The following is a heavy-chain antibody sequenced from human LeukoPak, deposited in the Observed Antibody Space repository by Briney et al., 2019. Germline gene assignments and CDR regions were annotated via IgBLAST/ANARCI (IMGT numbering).Heavy chain of an antibody. CDR2: INPNSGGT. CDR1: GYTFTGYY. J-gene: IGHJ6*03. CDR3: ARVVGSSSPVGYYYYYMDV. D-gene: IGHD6-6*01. V-gene: IGHV1-2*04. Sequence: ASVKVSCKASGYTFTGYYMHWVRQAPGQGLEWMGWINPNSGGTNYAQKFQGWVTMTRDTSISTAYMELSRLRSDDTAVYYCARVVGSSSPVGYYYYYMDVWGKGTTVTVSS.